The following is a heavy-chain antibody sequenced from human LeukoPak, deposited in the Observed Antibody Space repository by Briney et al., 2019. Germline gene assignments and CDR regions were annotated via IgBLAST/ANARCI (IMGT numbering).Heavy chain of an antibody. Sequence: SETLSLTCAVYGGSFSGYYWSWIRQPPGKGPEWIGEINHSGSTNYNPSLKSRVTISVDTSKNQFSLKLSSVTAADTAVYYCARAFRNCSSTSCYIIFDYWGQGTLVTVSS. D-gene: IGHD2-2*01. CDR2: INHSGST. V-gene: IGHV4-34*01. J-gene: IGHJ4*02. CDR3: ARAFRNCSSTSCYIIFDY. CDR1: GGSFSGYY.